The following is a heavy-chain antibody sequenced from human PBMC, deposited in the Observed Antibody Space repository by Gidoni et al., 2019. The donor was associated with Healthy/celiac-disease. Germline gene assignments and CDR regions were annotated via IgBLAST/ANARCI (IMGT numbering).Heavy chain of an antibody. CDR2: ISGSGGST. CDR1: GFTFRSYA. D-gene: IGHD3-9*01. Sequence: EVQLLESGGGLVQPGGSLRLSCAASGFTFRSYAMSWVRQAPGKGLGWVSAISGSGGSTYYADSVKGRFTISRDNSKNTLYLQMNSLRAEDTAVYYCAKDLARRSYYDILTGYFNVFDYWGQGTLVTVSS. V-gene: IGHV3-23*01. CDR3: AKDLARRSYYDILTGYFNVFDY. J-gene: IGHJ4*02.